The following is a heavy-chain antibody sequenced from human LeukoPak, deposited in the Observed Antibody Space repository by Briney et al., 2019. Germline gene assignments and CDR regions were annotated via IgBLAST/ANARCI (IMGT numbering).Heavy chain of an antibody. CDR1: GGSFSGYY. CDR3: ARVSGRWLQTRYYFDY. J-gene: IGHJ4*02. CDR2: INHSGST. Sequence: SETLSLTCAVYGGSFSGYYWSWIRQPPGKGLEWIGEINHSGSTNYNPSLMSRVTISVDTSKNQFSLKLSSVTAADTAVYYCARVSGRWLQTRYYFDYWGQGTLVTVSS. V-gene: IGHV4-34*01. D-gene: IGHD5-24*01.